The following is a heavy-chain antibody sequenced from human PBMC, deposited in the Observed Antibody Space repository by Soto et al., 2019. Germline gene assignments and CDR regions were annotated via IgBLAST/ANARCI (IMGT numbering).Heavy chain of an antibody. CDR2: ISGSGGST. Sequence: GGSLRLSCAASGFTFSSYWMSWVRQAPGKGLEWVSAISGSGGSTYYADSVKGRFTISRDNSKNTLYLQMNSLRAEDTAVYYCAKDTRYYHDSSGYSDYWGQGTLVTVSS. CDR1: GFTFSSYW. CDR3: AKDTRYYHDSSGYSDY. D-gene: IGHD3-22*01. J-gene: IGHJ4*02. V-gene: IGHV3-23*01.